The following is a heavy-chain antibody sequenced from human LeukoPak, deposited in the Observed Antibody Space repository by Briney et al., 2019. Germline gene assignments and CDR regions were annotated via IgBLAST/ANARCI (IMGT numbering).Heavy chain of an antibody. J-gene: IGHJ4*02. CDR1: TLTLNNYW. CDR3: ASRAGYTGSWSAFDY. CDR2: IKQDGSEK. Sequence: GGSLRLSCTASTLTLNNYWMSWVRQAPGKGLEWVANIKQDGSEKYHVDSVKGRFTISRDNAKDSLYLQMNSLRAEDTALYYCASRAGYTGSWSAFDYWGQGTLVTVSS. V-gene: IGHV3-7*05. D-gene: IGHD6-13*01.